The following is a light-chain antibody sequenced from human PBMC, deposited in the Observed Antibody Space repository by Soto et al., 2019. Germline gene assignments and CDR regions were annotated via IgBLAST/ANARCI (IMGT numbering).Light chain of an antibody. V-gene: IGKV3-15*01. CDR1: QSISST. CDR2: AAS. Sequence: EIVMTQSPATLSVSPGGRATLSCRASQSISSTLAWYQQKPGQSPRLLIYAASTRATGVPARFSGSGSGTEFTLTISSLQSEEFAVYYCQQYNDWPRTFGQGTKVEIK. CDR3: QQYNDWPRT. J-gene: IGKJ1*01.